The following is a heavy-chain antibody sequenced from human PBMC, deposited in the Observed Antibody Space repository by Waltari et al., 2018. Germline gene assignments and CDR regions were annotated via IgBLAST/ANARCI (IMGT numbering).Heavy chain of an antibody. Sequence: QVHLVESGGGVVQPGTSLRLSCTASGVIFSNYHMHWVLQAPDKGLELVGIIWHDGSNKLYADSVKGRFTISKDNSKNTLYLQMNSLGTEDTAMYYCARDSRGIWNDLEYWGQGALVTVSS. CDR1: GVIFSNYH. CDR3: ARDSRGIWNDLEY. D-gene: IGHD1-1*01. J-gene: IGHJ4*02. CDR2: IWHDGSNK. V-gene: IGHV3-33*01.